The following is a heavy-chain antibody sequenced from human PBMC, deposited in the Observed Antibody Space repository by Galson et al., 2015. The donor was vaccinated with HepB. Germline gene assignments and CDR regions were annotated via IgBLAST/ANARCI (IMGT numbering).Heavy chain of an antibody. CDR2: VSNDGADT. CDR1: GFTFSNYA. CDR3: VKSAYSSGWRNWYFDL. V-gene: IGHV3-64D*06. Sequence: SLRLSCAASGFTFSNYAMHWVRQAPGRGLEHVSTVSNDGADTYYADSVKGRFTISRDNSKDTLYLQMSSLRTEDSALYYCVKSAYSSGWRNWYFDLWGRGTLLTVSS. D-gene: IGHD6-19*01. J-gene: IGHJ2*01.